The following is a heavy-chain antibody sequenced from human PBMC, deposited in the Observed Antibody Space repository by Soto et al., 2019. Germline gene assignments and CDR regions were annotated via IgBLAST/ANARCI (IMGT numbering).Heavy chain of an antibody. CDR2: INHSGST. CDR3: ARARGGYSYGLKYYYYYYGMDV. D-gene: IGHD5-18*01. CDR1: GGSFSGYY. Sequence: SETLSLTCAVYGGSFSGYYWSWIRQPPGKGLEWIGEINHSGSTNYNPSLKSRVTISVDTSKNQFSLKLSSVTAADTAVYYCARARGGYSYGLKYYYYYYGMDVWGQGTTVTVSS. V-gene: IGHV4-34*01. J-gene: IGHJ6*02.